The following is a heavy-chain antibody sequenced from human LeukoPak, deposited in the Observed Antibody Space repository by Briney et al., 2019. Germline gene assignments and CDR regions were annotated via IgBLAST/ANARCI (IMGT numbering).Heavy chain of an antibody. J-gene: IGHJ3*02. Sequence: GRSLRLSCAASGFTFSSYAMHWVRQAPGKGLEGVAVISYDGSNKYYADSVKGRFTISRDNSKNTLYLQMNSLRAEDTALYYCAKYTGTTVYDAFDIWGQGTMVTVSS. V-gene: IGHV3-30-3*02. D-gene: IGHD1-7*01. CDR2: ISYDGSNK. CDR1: GFTFSSYA. CDR3: AKYTGTTVYDAFDI.